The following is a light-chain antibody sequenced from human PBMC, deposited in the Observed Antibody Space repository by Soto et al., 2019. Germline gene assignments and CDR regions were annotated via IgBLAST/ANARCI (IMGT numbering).Light chain of an antibody. CDR1: QSISSY. J-gene: IGKJ4*01. Sequence: DIQMTQSPSSLSASVGDRVTITCRASQSISSYLNWYQQKPGKAPNLLIYSASKLHSGVPSRFSGSGSGTDFTLIISSLQPEDFATYYCQQYSSYSPLTFGGGTKVDIK. V-gene: IGKV1-39*01. CDR2: SAS. CDR3: QQYSSYSPLT.